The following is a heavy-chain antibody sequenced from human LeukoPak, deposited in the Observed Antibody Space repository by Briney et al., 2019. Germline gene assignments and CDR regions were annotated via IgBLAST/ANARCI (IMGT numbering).Heavy chain of an antibody. CDR2: ISSSSNTI. V-gene: IGHV3-48*01. Sequence: GGSLRLSCAASGFTFSSFSMNWVRQAPGKGLEWVSYISSSSNTIYYADSVKGRFTISRDNAKNSLYLQMNSLRAEDTAVYYCARDHFDWLPSLIGYWGQGTLVTVSS. CDR1: GFTFSSFS. J-gene: IGHJ4*02. CDR3: ARDHFDWLPSLIGY. D-gene: IGHD3-9*01.